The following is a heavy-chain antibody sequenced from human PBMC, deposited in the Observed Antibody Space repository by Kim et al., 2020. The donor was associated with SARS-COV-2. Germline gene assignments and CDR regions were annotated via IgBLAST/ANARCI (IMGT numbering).Heavy chain of an antibody. CDR2: IDWNERT. CDR3: ARVGSAGGRCFDF. D-gene: IGHD2-15*01. Sequence: SETLSLTCSVSGDSVTNVHWFWAWIRQSPGKGLDWIGNIDWNERTVYNPSLKSRVAMSLDTSRNQFSLRLMSVSAADSATYYCARVGSAGGRCFDFWGQGVRVSVSS. CDR1: GDSVTNVHWF. V-gene: IGHV4-39*07. J-gene: IGHJ4*02.